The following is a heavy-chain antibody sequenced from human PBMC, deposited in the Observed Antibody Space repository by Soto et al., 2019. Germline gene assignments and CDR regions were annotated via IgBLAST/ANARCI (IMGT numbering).Heavy chain of an antibody. CDR3: ARDPPPMGDYLDYGMDV. J-gene: IGHJ6*02. CDR1: GGTFSIYA. D-gene: IGHD4-17*01. Sequence: GASVKVSCKASGGTFSIYAISWVRQAPGQGLEWMGGIIPIFGTANYAQKFQGRVTITADESTSTAYMELSSLRSEDTAVYYCARDPPPMGDYLDYGMDVWGQGTTVTVSS. V-gene: IGHV1-69*13. CDR2: IIPIFGTA.